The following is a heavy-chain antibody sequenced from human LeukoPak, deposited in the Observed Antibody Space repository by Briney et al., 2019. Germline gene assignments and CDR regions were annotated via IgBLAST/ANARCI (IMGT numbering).Heavy chain of an antibody. D-gene: IGHD3-3*01. V-gene: IGHV3-7*01. CDR2: IKQDGNEK. J-gene: IGHJ4*02. Sequence: GGSLRLSCAASGFTFSSYWMSWFRQAPGKGLEWVANIKQDGNEKYYVDSVKGRFTISRDNSKNTLYLQMNSLRTEDTAVYYCARDSNSDFWSGYYTNYFDYWGQGTLVTVSS. CDR1: GFTFSSYW. CDR3: ARDSNSDFWSGYYTNYFDY.